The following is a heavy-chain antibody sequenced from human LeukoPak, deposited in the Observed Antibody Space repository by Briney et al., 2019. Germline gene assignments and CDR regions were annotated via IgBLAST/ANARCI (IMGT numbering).Heavy chain of an antibody. D-gene: IGHD3-9*01. CDR1: GYTFTSYG. CDR2: ISGYNGNT. CDR3: ARSVGGVLRYFDSLCYFDY. J-gene: IGHJ4*02. Sequence: ASVKVSCKASGYTFTSYGINWVRQAPRQGLEWMGWISGYNGNTNYAQKLQGRVTMTTDTSTSTAYMELRSLRSDDTAVYYCARSVGGVLRYFDSLCYFDYWGQGTLVTVSS. V-gene: IGHV1-18*01.